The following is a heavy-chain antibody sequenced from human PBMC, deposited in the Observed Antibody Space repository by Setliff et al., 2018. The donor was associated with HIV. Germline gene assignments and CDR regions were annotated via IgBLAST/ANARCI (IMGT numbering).Heavy chain of an antibody. Sequence: GGSLRLSCAASGVTFSSYAMSWVRQAPGKGLEWVSSISSSSSYMYYADSVKGRFTISRDNSKNRLYLQMNSLRAEDTALYYCAKDFTSSGLMDVWGKGTTVTVS. CDR2: ISSSSSYM. V-gene: IGHV3-21*04. D-gene: IGHD3-22*01. CDR1: GVTFSSYA. J-gene: IGHJ6*03. CDR3: AKDFTSSGLMDV.